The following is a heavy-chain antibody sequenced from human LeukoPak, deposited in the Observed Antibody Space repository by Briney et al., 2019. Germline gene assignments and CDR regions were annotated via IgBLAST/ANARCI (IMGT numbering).Heavy chain of an antibody. V-gene: IGHV4-4*02. CDR3: ARNPTL. CDR2: IYHSGNT. J-gene: IGHJ4*02. Sequence: PSETLSLTCAVSGGSITNNHWWSWVRQPPGKGLEWIGEIYHSGNTNYNPSPKSRVTISVDKSKNQFSLELTSVTAADTAVYYCARNPTLWGQGTLVTVSS. CDR1: GGSITNNHW.